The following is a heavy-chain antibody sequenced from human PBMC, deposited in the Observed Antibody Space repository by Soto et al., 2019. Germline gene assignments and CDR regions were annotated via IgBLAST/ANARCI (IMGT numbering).Heavy chain of an antibody. D-gene: IGHD2-15*01. Sequence: PSETLSLTCVVSGGSITSYHWSWVRQFPGKGLEWIAYTAYTGNTNYNPSLQSRVTISMDTSKNQLSLKLTSMSLTAEDTAIYYCVRGGGGGLFDPWGQGTMVTVSS. V-gene: IGHV4-59*12. J-gene: IGHJ5*02. CDR1: GGSITSYH. CDR2: TAYTGNT. CDR3: VRGGGGGLFDP.